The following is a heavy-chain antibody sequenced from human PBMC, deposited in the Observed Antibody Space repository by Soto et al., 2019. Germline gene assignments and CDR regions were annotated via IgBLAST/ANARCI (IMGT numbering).Heavy chain of an antibody. CDR1: GFTFSSYG. D-gene: IGHD1-26*01. V-gene: IGHV3-30*18. J-gene: IGHJ5*02. Sequence: QVQLVESGGGVVQPGRSLRLSCAASGFTFSSYGMHWVRQAPGKGLEWVALISHDGSKKYYADSVKGRFTISRDNSKNTLSLQMNSLRSEDTTIYYCAKDRPVKARSGSLSSWGQGTLVTVSS. CDR2: ISHDGSKK. CDR3: AKDRPVKARSGSLSS.